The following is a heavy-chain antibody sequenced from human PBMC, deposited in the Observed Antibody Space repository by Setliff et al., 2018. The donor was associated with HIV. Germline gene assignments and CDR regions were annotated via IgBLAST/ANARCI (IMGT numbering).Heavy chain of an antibody. D-gene: IGHD5-18*01. CDR1: GGSISSYY. CDR2: IYHSGST. V-gene: IGHV4-59*12. J-gene: IGHJ4*02. CDR3: ARGGYSYGLY. Sequence: SETLSLTCTVPGGSISSYYWSWIRQPPGKGLEWIGSIYHSGSTYYNPSLKSRVTISIDTSKNQFSLKLSSVTAADTAVYYCARGGYSYGLYWGQGTLVTVPQ.